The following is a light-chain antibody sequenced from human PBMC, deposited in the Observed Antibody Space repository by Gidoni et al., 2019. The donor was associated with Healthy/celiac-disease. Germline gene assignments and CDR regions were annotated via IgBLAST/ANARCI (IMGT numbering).Light chain of an antibody. J-gene: IGKJ1*01. CDR1: QSVSSN. V-gene: IGKV3-15*01. CDR3: QQYNNWPPAWT. CDR2: GAS. Sequence: EIVMTQSPATLSVSPGERATLSCRASQSVSSNLAWYQQKPGQAPNLLIYGASTRATGIPARFSGSGSGTEFTLTISSLQSEDCAVYYCQQYNNWPPAWTFXQXTKVEIK.